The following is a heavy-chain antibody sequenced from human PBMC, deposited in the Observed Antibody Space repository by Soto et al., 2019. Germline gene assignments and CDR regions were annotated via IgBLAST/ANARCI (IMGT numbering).Heavy chain of an antibody. Sequence: GASVKVSCKASGHTLAGKSMHWVRQAPGQRHECMGWSNTTNGNTNYAQKFQGWVTITRDTSASTAYMELSSLRSEDTAVYYCAGNGGYCSSTSCYPWFDPWGQGTLVTVSS. CDR1: GHTLAGKS. CDR3: AGNGGYCSSTSCYPWFDP. V-gene: IGHV1-3*04. CDR2: SNTTNGNT. D-gene: IGHD2-2*01. J-gene: IGHJ5*02.